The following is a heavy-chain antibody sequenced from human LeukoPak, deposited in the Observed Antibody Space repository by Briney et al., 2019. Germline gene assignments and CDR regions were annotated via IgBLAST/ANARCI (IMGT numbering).Heavy chain of an antibody. J-gene: IGHJ4*02. CDR3: ARQQQQLWYD. CDR2: ISSSAGTT. CDR1: GFTFSSYE. D-gene: IGHD5-18*01. V-gene: IGHV3-48*03. Sequence: PGGSLRLSCAASGFTFSSYEMNWVRQVPGKGLEWVSYISSSAGTTYYADSVKGRFTISRDNAKNSLYLQMNSLRAEDTAVYFCARQQQQLWYDWGQGTLVTVSS.